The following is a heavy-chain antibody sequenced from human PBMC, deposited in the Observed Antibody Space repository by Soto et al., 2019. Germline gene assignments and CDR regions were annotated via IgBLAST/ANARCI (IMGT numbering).Heavy chain of an antibody. Sequence: PGGSLRLSCAASGFTFSSYAMSWVRQAPGKGLEWVSAISGSGGSKYYADSVKGRFTISRDNSKNTLYLQMNSLRAEDTAVYYCAKGADYDILTGLDYWGQGTLVTVSS. D-gene: IGHD3-9*01. CDR1: GFTFSSYA. CDR3: AKGADYDILTGLDY. J-gene: IGHJ4*02. CDR2: ISGSGGSK. V-gene: IGHV3-23*01.